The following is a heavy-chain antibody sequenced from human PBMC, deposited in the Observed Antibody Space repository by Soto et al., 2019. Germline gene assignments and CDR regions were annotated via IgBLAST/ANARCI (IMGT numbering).Heavy chain of an antibody. CDR3: AREAHYGDSTFDAFDI. D-gene: IGHD4-17*01. CDR1: GGTFSSYA. CDR2: IIPIFGTA. Sequence: VASVKVSCKASGGTFSSYAISWVRQAPGQGLEWMGGIIPIFGTANYAQKFQGRVTITADESTSTAYMELSSLRSEDTAVYYCAREAHYGDSTFDAFDIWGQGTMVTVSS. J-gene: IGHJ3*02. V-gene: IGHV1-69*13.